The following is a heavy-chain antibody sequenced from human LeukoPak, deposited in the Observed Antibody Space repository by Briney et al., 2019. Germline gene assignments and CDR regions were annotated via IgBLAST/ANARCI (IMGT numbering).Heavy chain of an antibody. CDR1: GYTLTELS. Sequence: GASVKVSCKVSGYTLTELSMHWVRQAPGKGLEWMGGFDPEDGETIYAQKFQGRVTMTEDTSTDTAYMELSNLRSEDTAVYYCATVGYSYGYFFDYWGQGTLVTVSS. CDR3: ATVGYSYGYFFDY. D-gene: IGHD5-18*01. CDR2: FDPEDGET. J-gene: IGHJ4*02. V-gene: IGHV1-24*01.